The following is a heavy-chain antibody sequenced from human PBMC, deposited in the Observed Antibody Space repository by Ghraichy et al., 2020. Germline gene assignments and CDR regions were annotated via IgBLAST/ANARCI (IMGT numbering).Heavy chain of an antibody. V-gene: IGHV1-46*01. D-gene: IGHD4/OR15-4a*01. Sequence: ASVKVSCKASGYSFTNYHMHWVRQAPGEGLEWMAIINPRVGNTVYAQKFQGRVTVTSDTSTNTVYMELSSLRSEDTAIYYCARDGANYDQANWGQGTPVTVSS. CDR3: ARDGANYDQAN. CDR2: INPRVGNT. J-gene: IGHJ4*02. CDR1: GYSFTNYH.